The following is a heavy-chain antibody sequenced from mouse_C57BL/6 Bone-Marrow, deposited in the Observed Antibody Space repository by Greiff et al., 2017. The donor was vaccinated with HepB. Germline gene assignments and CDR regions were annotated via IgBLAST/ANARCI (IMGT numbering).Heavy chain of an antibody. CDR2: ISNGGGST. CDR3: ARQGMVTTFDY. CDR1: GFTFSDYY. V-gene: IGHV5-12*01. J-gene: IGHJ2*01. D-gene: IGHD2-3*01. Sequence: EVMLVESGGGLVQPGGSLKLSCAASGFTFSDYYMYWVRQTPEKRLEWVAYISNGGGSTYYPDTVKGRFTISRDNAKNTLYLQMSRLKSEDTAMYYCARQGMVTTFDYWGQGTTLTVSS.